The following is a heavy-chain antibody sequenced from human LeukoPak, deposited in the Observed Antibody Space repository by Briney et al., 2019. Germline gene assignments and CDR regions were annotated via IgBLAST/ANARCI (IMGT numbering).Heavy chain of an antibody. CDR2: ISYSGGT. D-gene: IGHD3-10*01. V-gene: IGHV4-59*01. J-gene: IGHJ4*01. CDR1: GVSISSYY. CDR3: VRGERLGGDY. Sequence: SETLSLTCSVAGVSISSYYWSWIRQSPGKELEWIGYISYSGGTNYNPSLKSRLTISLDTSKNQFSLQLSSVTSADTAVYYCVRGERLGGDYWGHGTLVTVSS.